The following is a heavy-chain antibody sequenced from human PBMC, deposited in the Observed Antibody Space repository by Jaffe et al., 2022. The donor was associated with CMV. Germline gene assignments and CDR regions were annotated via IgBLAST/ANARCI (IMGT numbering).Heavy chain of an antibody. D-gene: IGHD6-13*01. CDR2: IYYSGST. CDR3: ARERYSSSWSTSPGDAFDI. CDR1: GGSISSYY. J-gene: IGHJ3*02. Sequence: QVQLQESGPGLVKPSETLSLTCTVSGGSISSYYWSWIRQPPGKGLEWIGYIYYSGSTNYNPSLKSRVTISVDTSKNQFSLKLSSVTAADTAVYYCARERYSSSWSTSPGDAFDIWGQGTMVTVSS. V-gene: IGHV4-59*01.